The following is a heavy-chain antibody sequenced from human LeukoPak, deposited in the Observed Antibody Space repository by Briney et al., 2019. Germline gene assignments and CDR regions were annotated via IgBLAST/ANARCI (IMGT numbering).Heavy chain of an antibody. CDR2: MNPNSGNT. J-gene: IGHJ5*02. CDR3: ARGPAYCGGDCYSGWFDP. CDR1: GYTFTSYD. D-gene: IGHD2-21*02. Sequence: ASVKVSYKASGYTFTSYDINWVRQATGQGLEWMGWMNPNSGNTGYAQKFQGRVTMTRNTSISTAYMELSSLRSEDTAVYYCARGPAYCGGDCYSGWFDPWGQGTLVTVSS. V-gene: IGHV1-8*01.